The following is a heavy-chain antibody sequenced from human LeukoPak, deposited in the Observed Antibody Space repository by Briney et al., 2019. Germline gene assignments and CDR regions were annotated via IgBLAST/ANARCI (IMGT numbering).Heavy chain of an antibody. CDR2: ISWDGGTT. V-gene: IGHV3-43D*03. CDR3: AKAVEYSSSSGGDFYDMDV. D-gene: IGHD6-6*01. Sequence: PGGSLRLSCAASGFTFDDYAMHWVRQAPGKGLEWVSLISWDGGTTYYADSVKGRFTISRDNGKNSLYVQMNSLRAEDTALYYCAKAVEYSSSSGGDFYDMDVWGKGTTVTVSS. CDR1: GFTFDDYA. J-gene: IGHJ6*03.